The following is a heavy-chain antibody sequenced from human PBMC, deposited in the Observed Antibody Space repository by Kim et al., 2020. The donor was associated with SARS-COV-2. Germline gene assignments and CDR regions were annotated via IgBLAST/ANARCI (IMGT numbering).Heavy chain of an antibody. D-gene: IGHD1-26*01. CDR1: GYTFTGYY. CDR2: MNPNGGGT. V-gene: IGHV1-2*02. Sequence: ASVKVSCKASGYTFTGYYLHWVRQAPGQGLEWMGWMNPNGGGTNYAQKFRGRVTMTRDTSISTAYMELSSLRSDDTAVYYCARAYSGWLQFPFDYWGQGTLVTVSS. J-gene: IGHJ4*02. CDR3: ARAYSGWLQFPFDY.